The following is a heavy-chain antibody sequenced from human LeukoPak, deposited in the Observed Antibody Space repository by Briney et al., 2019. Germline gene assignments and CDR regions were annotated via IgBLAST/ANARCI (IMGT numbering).Heavy chain of an antibody. CDR3: ARTTMVRGIYYMDV. Sequence: NASETLSLTCAVYGGSFSSYYWSWIRQPPGKGLEWIGYIYHSGYTNYNPSLKSRVTISVDTSKNQFSLKLSSVTAADTAVYYCARTTMVRGIYYMDVWGKGTTVTISS. CDR1: GGSFSSYY. D-gene: IGHD3-10*01. CDR2: IYHSGYT. V-gene: IGHV4-59*01. J-gene: IGHJ6*03.